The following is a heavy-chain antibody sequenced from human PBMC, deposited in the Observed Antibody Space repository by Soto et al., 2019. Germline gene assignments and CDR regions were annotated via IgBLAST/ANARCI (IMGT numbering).Heavy chain of an antibody. CDR2: INQSGST. V-gene: IGHV4-34*01. Sequence: QVQLQQWGAGLLKPSETLSLTCAVYGGSFSGYYWSWIRQPPGKGLEWIGEINQSGSTNYNPSLKSRVTISVDTSKNQFSLKLSSVTAADTAVYYCARVGIVATADAFDIWGQGTMVTVSS. D-gene: IGHD5-12*01. J-gene: IGHJ3*02. CDR3: ARVGIVATADAFDI. CDR1: GGSFSGYY.